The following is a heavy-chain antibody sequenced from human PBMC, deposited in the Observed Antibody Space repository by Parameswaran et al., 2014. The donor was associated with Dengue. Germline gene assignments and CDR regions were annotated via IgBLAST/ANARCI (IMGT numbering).Heavy chain of an antibody. V-gene: IGHV4-34*01. CDR2: INHSGST. J-gene: IGHJ4*01. D-gene: IGHD6-19*01. CDR3: ARGADSSGWYYFDY. Sequence: RWIRQPPGKGLEWIGEINHSGSTNYNPSLKSRVTISVDTSKNQFSLKLSSVTAADTAVYYCARGADSSGWYYFDYW.